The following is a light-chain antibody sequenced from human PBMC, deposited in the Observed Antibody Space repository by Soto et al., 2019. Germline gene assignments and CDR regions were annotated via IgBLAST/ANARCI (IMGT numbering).Light chain of an antibody. Sequence: QSALTQTASVSGSPGQSITISCTGTSSDVGGYNFVSWYQRHPGKAPKLIIHEVTNRPSGVSGRFSGSKSGNTAFLTISGLQAEDEAVYYCCSHSSSITWMFGGGTKVTVL. CDR1: SSDVGGYNF. V-gene: IGLV2-14*03. J-gene: IGLJ3*02. CDR2: EVT. CDR3: CSHSSSITWM.